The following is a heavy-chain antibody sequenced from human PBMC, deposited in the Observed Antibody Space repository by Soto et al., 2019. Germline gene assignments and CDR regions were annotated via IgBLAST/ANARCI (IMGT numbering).Heavy chain of an antibody. J-gene: IGHJ3*01. CDR2: IKQDGGEE. D-gene: IGHD3-22*01. CDR3: ARVYYESRSRTKYRAFDF. V-gene: IGHV3-7*01. CDR1: GFIFSDYA. Sequence: GGSMRLSCAASGFIFSDYAMSWVRQSPGKGLEGVANIKQDGGEEDYVDSVKGRLTISRDNAKNSLYLQMNSLRAEDTAVYYCARVYYESRSRTKYRAFDFWGKGTMVTVSS.